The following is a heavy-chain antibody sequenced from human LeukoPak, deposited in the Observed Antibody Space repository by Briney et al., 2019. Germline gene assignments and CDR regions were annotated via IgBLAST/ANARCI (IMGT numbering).Heavy chain of an antibody. J-gene: IGHJ4*02. Sequence: GASVKVSCKASGYTFTNYAMNWARRAPGQGLEWMGWINTNTGNPTYAQGFTGRFVLSLDTSVSTAYLQISSLKAEDTAVYYCARANDFWSGYSADYWGQGTLVTVSS. D-gene: IGHD3-3*01. CDR2: INTNTGNP. V-gene: IGHV7-4-1*02. CDR3: ARANDFWSGYSADY. CDR1: GYTFTNYA.